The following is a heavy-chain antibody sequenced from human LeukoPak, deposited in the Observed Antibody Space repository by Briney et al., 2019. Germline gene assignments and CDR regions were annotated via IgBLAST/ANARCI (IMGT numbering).Heavy chain of an antibody. D-gene: IGHD1-14*01. Sequence: SETLSLTCAVYGGSFSGYYWSWIRQPPGKGLEWVGEINHSGSTNYNPSLKSRVTISVDTSKNQFSLKLSSVTAADTAVYYCARNRPYNWFDPWGQGTLVTVSS. CDR3: ARNRPYNWFDP. V-gene: IGHV4-34*01. CDR2: INHSGST. CDR1: GGSFSGYY. J-gene: IGHJ5*02.